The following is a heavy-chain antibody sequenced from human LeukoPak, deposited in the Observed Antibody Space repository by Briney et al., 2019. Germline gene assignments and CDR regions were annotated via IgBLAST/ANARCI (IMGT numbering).Heavy chain of an antibody. CDR2: IYVSGTT. CDR3: ARDEAYTGYIHY. J-gene: IGHJ4*02. V-gene: IGHV4-4*07. Sequence: KPSETLSLTCSVSGGSISSYYWSWIRQPAGKGLEWIGRIYVSGTTNYNPSLKSRITMSLDTSKNQLYLRLSSVTAADTAVYYCARDEAYTGYIHYWGQGTLITVSS. D-gene: IGHD3-9*01. CDR1: GGSISSYY.